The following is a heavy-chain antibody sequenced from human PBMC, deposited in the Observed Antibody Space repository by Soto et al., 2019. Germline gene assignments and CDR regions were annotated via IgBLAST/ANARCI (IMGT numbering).Heavy chain of an antibody. J-gene: IGHJ5*02. D-gene: IGHD3-16*01. Sequence: QVQLVQSGAEVKKPGSSVKVSCKASGGTFSSYAISWVRQAPGQGLEWMGGIIPILGTANYAQKFQGRVTITADESTSTAYMELSSLRSEDTAVYYCARDRGRGCNYLGENWFDPWGQGTLVTVSS. CDR2: IIPILGTA. CDR3: ARDRGRGCNYLGENWFDP. CDR1: GGTFSSYA. V-gene: IGHV1-69*01.